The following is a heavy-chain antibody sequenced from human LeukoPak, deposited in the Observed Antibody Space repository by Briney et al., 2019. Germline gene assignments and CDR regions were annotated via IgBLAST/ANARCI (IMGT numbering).Heavy chain of an antibody. Sequence: GASVKVSCKASGYTFTSYGISWVRQAPGQGLEWMGWISAYNSNTNYAQKLQGRVTMTTETSTSTAYMELRSLRSDDTAVYYCARDQAAVTTPLDWSFALWGRGTLVTVSS. V-gene: IGHV1-18*01. J-gene: IGHJ2*01. D-gene: IGHD4-17*01. CDR2: ISAYNSNT. CDR1: GYTFTSYG. CDR3: ARDQAAVTTPLDWSFAL.